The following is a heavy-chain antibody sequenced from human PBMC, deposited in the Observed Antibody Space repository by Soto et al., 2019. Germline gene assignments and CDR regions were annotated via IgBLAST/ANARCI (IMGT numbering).Heavy chain of an antibody. CDR2: IREDGSDK. V-gene: IGHV3-7*03. J-gene: IGHJ5*02. CDR1: GFMFRNYW. CDR3: GGASGYGAAVDP. Sequence: EVYLVESGGGLVQPGGSLRLSCEASGFMFRNYWMNWVRQAPGKGLQWVANIREDGSDKSYVDSVKGRFTISRDNAKKPLQQQMNRLRVEATAVYYGGGASGYGAAVDPWGQGTLVIVSS. D-gene: IGHD4-17*01.